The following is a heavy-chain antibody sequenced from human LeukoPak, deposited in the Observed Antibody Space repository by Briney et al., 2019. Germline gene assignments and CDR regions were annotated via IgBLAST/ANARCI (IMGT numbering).Heavy chain of an antibody. D-gene: IGHD6-19*01. CDR2: ISSSSSYT. CDR1: GFTFSSYS. J-gene: IGHJ4*02. Sequence: GGSLRLSCAASGFTFSSYSMNWVRQAPGKGLEWVSSISSSSSYTYYADSVKGRFTISRDNAKNSLYLQMNSLRAEDTAVYYCAGVEGSGWYIGYWGQGTLVTVSS. CDR3: AGVEGSGWYIGY. V-gene: IGHV3-21*01.